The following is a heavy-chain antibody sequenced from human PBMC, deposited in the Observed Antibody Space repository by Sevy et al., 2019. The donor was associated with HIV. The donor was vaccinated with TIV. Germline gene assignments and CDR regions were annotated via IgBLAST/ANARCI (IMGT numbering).Heavy chain of an antibody. D-gene: IGHD3-16*01. Sequence: GESLKISCAASGFTFTSYAMYWIRQAPGKGLEWVAAISGSGQSSFHADSVKGRFTVSRDRSKNTLFLQMDSLRVEDTAMYYCAKDRIDTRFNGSNWFDFWGQGTPVSVSS. V-gene: IGHV3-23*01. CDR2: ISGSGQSS. CDR1: GFTFTSYA. J-gene: IGHJ5*01. CDR3: AKDRIDTRFNGSNWFDF.